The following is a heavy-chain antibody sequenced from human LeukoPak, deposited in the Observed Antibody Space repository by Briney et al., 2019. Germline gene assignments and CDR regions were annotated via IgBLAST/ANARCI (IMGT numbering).Heavy chain of an antibody. V-gene: IGHV3-30*18. D-gene: IGHD1-20*01. Sequence: GGSLRLSCAASGFTFSSYGMHWVRQATGKGLEWVTVISYEGRNIFYADSVTGRFIISRDNSKNTLYLQMNSLRDEDTAVYYCAKDRSMTGNNDAFDIWGQGTMVTVSS. CDR1: GFTFSSYG. J-gene: IGHJ3*02. CDR3: AKDRSMTGNNDAFDI. CDR2: ISYEGRNI.